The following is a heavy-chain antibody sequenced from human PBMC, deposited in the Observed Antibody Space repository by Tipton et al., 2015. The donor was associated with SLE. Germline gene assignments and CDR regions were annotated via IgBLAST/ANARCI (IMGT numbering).Heavy chain of an antibody. J-gene: IGHJ2*01. CDR1: GFTVSSNS. CDR3: AGRGYSSSWSSFDV. D-gene: IGHD6-13*01. V-gene: IGHV3-53*01. CDR2: IYSGGNI. Sequence: SLRLSCAVSGFTVSSNSMSWVRQAPGNGLEWVSVIYSGGNIYYADSVKGRFTISRDNSNLYLQMNSLGAEDTAVYYCAGRGYSSSWSSFDVWGRGTLVTVSS.